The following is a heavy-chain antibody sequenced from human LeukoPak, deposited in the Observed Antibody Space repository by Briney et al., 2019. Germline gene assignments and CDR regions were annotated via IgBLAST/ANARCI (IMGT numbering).Heavy chain of an antibody. Sequence: GGSLRLSCAASGFTVSSNYMSWVRQAPGKGLEWVSVIYSGGSTYYADSVKGRLTISRDNSKNTLYLQMDSLRAEDTAVYYCARDMYYYDSSGLLYWGQGTLVTVSS. J-gene: IGHJ4*02. CDR3: ARDMYYYDSSGLLY. CDR1: GFTVSSNY. V-gene: IGHV3-66*01. CDR2: IYSGGST. D-gene: IGHD3-22*01.